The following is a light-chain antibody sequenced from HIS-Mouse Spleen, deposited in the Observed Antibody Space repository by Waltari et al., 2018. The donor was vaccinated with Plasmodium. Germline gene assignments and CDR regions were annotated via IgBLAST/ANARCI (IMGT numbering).Light chain of an antibody. CDR1: SSDVGGYNY. J-gene: IGLJ1*01. CDR2: DVS. V-gene: IGLV2-14*03. Sequence: QSALTQPASVSGSPGQSITISCTGTSSDVGGYNYVSWNQQHPGKAPKLMIYDVSNRPSGVSNRFSGSKSGNTASLTISGLQAEDEADYYCSSYTSSSTLNYVFGTGTKVTVL. CDR3: SSYTSSSTLNYV.